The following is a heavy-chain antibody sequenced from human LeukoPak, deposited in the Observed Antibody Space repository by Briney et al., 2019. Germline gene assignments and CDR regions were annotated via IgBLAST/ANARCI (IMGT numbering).Heavy chain of an antibody. CDR3: ARNTYYYDNSAGTFDF. V-gene: IGHV1-2*02. CDR1: GYTFTSYG. J-gene: IGHJ4*02. Sequence: ASVKVSCKASGYTFTSYGISWVRQAPGQGLEWMGWINTNSGATNYAQKFQGRVTMTWDTSISTAYMELSRLTSDDTAVFYCARNTYYYDNSAGTFDFWGQGTLVTVSS. CDR2: INTNSGAT. D-gene: IGHD3-22*01.